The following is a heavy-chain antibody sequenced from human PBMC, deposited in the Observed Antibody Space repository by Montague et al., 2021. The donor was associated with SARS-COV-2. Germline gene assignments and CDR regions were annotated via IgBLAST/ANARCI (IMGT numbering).Heavy chain of an antibody. Sequence: PALVKPTQTLTLTCTFSGFSLSTSGMCVSWIRQPPGKALEWLALIDWDDDKYYSTSLKTRLTISKDASNNQVVLTMTNMDPVDTATYYCARMMYDILTGYYIGFDYWGQGTLVTVSS. CDR1: GFSLSTSGMC. V-gene: IGHV2-70*01. D-gene: IGHD3-9*01. CDR3: ARMMYDILTGYYIGFDY. CDR2: IDWDDDK. J-gene: IGHJ4*02.